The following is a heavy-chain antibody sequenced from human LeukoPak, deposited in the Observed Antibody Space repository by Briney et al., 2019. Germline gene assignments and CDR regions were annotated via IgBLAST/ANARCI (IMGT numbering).Heavy chain of an antibody. CDR3: ARVLTDMVDYYYLYYMDV. CDR1: GYNFTNYW. J-gene: IGHJ6*03. D-gene: IGHD3-10*01. CDR2: IYPGDSDT. Sequence: GESLKISCKGSGYNFTNYWIGWVRQMPGKGLEWMGIIYPGDSDTRYSPSFQGQVTISADKSISTAYLHWSSLKASDTAIYYCARVLTDMVDYYYLYYMDVWGEGTTVTISS. V-gene: IGHV5-51*01.